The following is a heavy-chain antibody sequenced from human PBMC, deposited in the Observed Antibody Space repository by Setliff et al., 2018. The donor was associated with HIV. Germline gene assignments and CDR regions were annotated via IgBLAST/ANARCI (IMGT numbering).Heavy chain of an antibody. J-gene: IGHJ6*03. CDR1: GFTFSTSC. CDR2: ISYRSSYI. CDR3: ARSQGIGNYHMDV. Sequence: GESLRLSCAASGFTFSTSCMHWVRRAPGKGLEWISSISYRSSYIYYSDSVKGRFTISRDDAENSLFLQLDSLRDEDTAVYYCARSQGIGNYHMDVWGTGTTVTVS. V-gene: IGHV3-21*01. D-gene: IGHD2-15*01.